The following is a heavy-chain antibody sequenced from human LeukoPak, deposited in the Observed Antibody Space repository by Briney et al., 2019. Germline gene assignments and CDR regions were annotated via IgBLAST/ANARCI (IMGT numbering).Heavy chain of an antibody. CDR2: INHSGST. CDR3: ARVSVVVAAPDAFDI. Sequence: SETLSLTCAVYGGSFSGYYWSWIRQPPGKGLEWIGEINHSGSTNYNPSLKSRVTISVDTSKNQFSLKLSSVTAADTAVYYRARVSVVVAAPDAFDIWGQGTMVTVSS. V-gene: IGHV4-34*01. J-gene: IGHJ3*02. CDR1: GGSFSGYY. D-gene: IGHD2-15*01.